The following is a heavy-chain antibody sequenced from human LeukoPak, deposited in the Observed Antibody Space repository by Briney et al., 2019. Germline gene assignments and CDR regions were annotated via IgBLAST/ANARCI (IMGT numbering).Heavy chain of an antibody. Sequence: GGSLRLSCAASGFTVSSNYMSWVRQAPGKGLEWVSVIYSGGSTYYADSVKGRFTISRDNSKNTLYLQMNSLRAEDTAVYYCARDKNYDDSGYYQDDAFDIWGQGTMVTVSS. CDR3: ARDKNYDDSGYYQDDAFDI. CDR2: IYSGGST. V-gene: IGHV3-53*01. CDR1: GFTVSSNY. D-gene: IGHD3-22*01. J-gene: IGHJ3*02.